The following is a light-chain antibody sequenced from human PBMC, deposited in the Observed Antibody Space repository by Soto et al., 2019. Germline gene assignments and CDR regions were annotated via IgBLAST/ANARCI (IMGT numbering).Light chain of an antibody. J-gene: IGKJ1*01. CDR2: AAS. Sequence: DIQLTQSPSFLSASIGDRVTFTCRASQGISSFLAWYQNTPGKAPKLLIYAASTLQSGVPSRFIGSGSGREFTLTISIRQPEDFATYYCQQLSGYPWTFGQGTKVEIK. V-gene: IGKV1-9*01. CDR3: QQLSGYPWT. CDR1: QGISSF.